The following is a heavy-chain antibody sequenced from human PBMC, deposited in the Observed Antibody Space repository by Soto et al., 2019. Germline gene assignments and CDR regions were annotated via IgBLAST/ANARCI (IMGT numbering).Heavy chain of an antibody. V-gene: IGHV3-30-3*01. Sequence: GSLRLSCAASGFAFNTYSMHWVRQAPGRGLEWVAVISYDGSNKFYADSVKGRFTISRDNSKNTLYLEMNSLRGEDTAVYYCAKVSPMGYFFDFWGQGTLVTVPQ. CDR1: GFAFNTYS. J-gene: IGHJ4*02. CDR2: ISYDGSNK. CDR3: AKVSPMGYFFDF.